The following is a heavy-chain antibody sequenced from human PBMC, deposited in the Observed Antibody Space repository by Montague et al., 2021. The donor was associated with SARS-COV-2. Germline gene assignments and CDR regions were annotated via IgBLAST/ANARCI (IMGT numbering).Heavy chain of an antibody. CDR3: ARLGVVPSPRTFDP. Sequence: SETLSLTCDVSGASISSNNWWIWVRQPPGKGLEWIGETYHSGSTNYNPSLRSRVTISVDKSKNQFSLKVNSVSAADTAGYYCARLGVVPSPRTFDPWGQGTLVTVSS. V-gene: IGHV4-4*02. CDR2: TYHSGST. J-gene: IGHJ5*02. D-gene: IGHD3-10*01. CDR1: GASISSNNW.